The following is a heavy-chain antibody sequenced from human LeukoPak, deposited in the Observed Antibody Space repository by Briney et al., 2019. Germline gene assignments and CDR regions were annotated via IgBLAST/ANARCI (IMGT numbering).Heavy chain of an antibody. J-gene: IGHJ6*02. Sequence: GASVKVSCKASGYTFTSYGISWVRQAPGQGLEWMGWISAYNGNTNYAQKLQGRVTMTTDTSTSTAYMELRSLRSEDTAVYYCARDPERSGYYRDYYYYGMDVWGQGTTVTVSS. CDR3: ARDPERSGYYRDYYYYGMDV. D-gene: IGHD3-3*01. CDR2: ISAYNGNT. V-gene: IGHV1-18*01. CDR1: GYTFTSYG.